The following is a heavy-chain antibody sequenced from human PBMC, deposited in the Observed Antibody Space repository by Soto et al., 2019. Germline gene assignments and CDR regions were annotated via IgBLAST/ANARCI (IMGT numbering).Heavy chain of an antibody. CDR1: GFTFSSSG. J-gene: IGHJ6*02. V-gene: IGHV3-33*01. Sequence: GGSLRLSCAASGFTFSSSGMHWVRQAPGKGLEWVAVIWYDGSNKYYADSVKGRFTISRDNSKNTLYLQMNSLRAEDTAVYYCARDLEGSSAPGYYYYGMDVWGQGT. D-gene: IGHD6-6*01. CDR2: IWYDGSNK. CDR3: ARDLEGSSAPGYYYYGMDV.